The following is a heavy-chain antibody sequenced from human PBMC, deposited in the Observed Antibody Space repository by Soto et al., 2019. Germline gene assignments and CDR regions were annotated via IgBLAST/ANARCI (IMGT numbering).Heavy chain of an antibody. Sequence: ASVKVSCKPSGYTFSGYYVHWVRQAPGQGLEWMGVFKPTGGGSTSYAQRFQCRVTVTGDTSTSTVYMELGSLRFDDTAVYFCASDYGSGVEMDVWGQGTRVTVSS. D-gene: IGHD3-10*01. J-gene: IGHJ6*02. CDR1: GYTFSGYY. CDR3: ASDYGSGVEMDV. V-gene: IGHV1-46*01. CDR2: FKPTGGGST.